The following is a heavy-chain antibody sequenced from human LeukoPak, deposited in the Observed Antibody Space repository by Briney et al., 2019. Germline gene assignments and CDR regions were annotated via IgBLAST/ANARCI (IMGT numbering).Heavy chain of an antibody. CDR1: GGSISSSSYY. V-gene: IGHV4-39*01. J-gene: IGHJ4*02. CDR2: IYYSGST. D-gene: IGHD3-3*01. Sequence: SETLSLTCTVPGGSISSSSYYWGWIRQPPGKGLEWIGSIYYSGSTYYNPSLKSRVTISVGTSRNQFSRKLSSVTAADTAVYYCAIEYYDFWSGYTLGDYWGQGTLVTVSS. CDR3: AIEYYDFWSGYTLGDY.